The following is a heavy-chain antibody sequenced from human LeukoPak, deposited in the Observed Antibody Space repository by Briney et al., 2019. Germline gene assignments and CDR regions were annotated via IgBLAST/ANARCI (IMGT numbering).Heavy chain of an antibody. CDR3: ATSESQTKFDY. V-gene: IGHV5-51*01. Sequence: GASLQISCQGSGYIFTTYWIGWVRQLPGKGLEWMGIIFPGDSDTIYSPSFQGQVSISADKSISTAYLQWSSLKASDTAMYYCATSESQTKFDYWGQGALVTASS. D-gene: IGHD1/OR15-1a*01. CDR1: GYIFTTYW. CDR2: IFPGDSDT. J-gene: IGHJ4*02.